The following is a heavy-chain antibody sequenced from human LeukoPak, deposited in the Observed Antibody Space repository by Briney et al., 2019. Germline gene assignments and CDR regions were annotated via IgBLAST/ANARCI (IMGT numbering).Heavy chain of an antibody. J-gene: IGHJ6*02. CDR1: GFTFSNAW. V-gene: IGHV3-15*01. CDR3: TTDLIRVEADAYITIFGVVTSYGMDV. Sequence: TAGGSLRLSCAASGFTFSNAWMSWVRQAPGKGLEWVGRIKSKTDGGTKDYAAPVKGRFTISRDDSKNTLYLQMNSLKTEDTAVYYCTTDLIRVEADAYITIFGVVTSYGMDVWGQGTTVTVSS. D-gene: IGHD3-3*01. CDR2: IKSKTDGGTK.